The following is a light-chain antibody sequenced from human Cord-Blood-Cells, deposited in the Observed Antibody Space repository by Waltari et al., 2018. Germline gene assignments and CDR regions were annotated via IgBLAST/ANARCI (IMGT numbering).Light chain of an antibody. CDR1: QNVLYSSNNKNY. CDR2: WAS. Sequence: DIVMTQSPASLAVSLGERATIHCKSSQNVLYSSNNKNYLAWYQQKPGQPPKLLIYWASTRESGVPDRFSGSGSGTDFTLTISSLQAEDVAVYYCQQYYSTPLTFGGGTKVEIK. CDR3: QQYYSTPLT. J-gene: IGKJ4*01. V-gene: IGKV4-1*01.